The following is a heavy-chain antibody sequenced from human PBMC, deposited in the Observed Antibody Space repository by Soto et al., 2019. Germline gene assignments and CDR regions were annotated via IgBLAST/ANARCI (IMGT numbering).Heavy chain of an antibody. Sequence: PGGSLRLSCAASGFTFSSYGMHWVRQAPGKGLEWVAVISYDGSNKYYADSVKGRFTISRDNSKNTLYLQMNSLRAEDTAVYYCAIFVAGTVPPLHLAYWCQGSLVPGSS. V-gene: IGHV3-30*03. J-gene: IGHJ1*01. CDR3: AIFVAGTVPPLHLAY. CDR1: GFTFSSYG. CDR2: ISYDGSNK. D-gene: IGHD2-15*01.